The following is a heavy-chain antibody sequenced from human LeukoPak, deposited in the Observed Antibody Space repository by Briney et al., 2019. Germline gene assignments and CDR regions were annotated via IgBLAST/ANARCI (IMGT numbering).Heavy chain of an antibody. V-gene: IGHV1-69*13. CDR1: GGTFSSYD. Sequence: GASVKVSCKASGGTFSSYDISWVRQAPGQGLEWMGGIIPIFGTANYAQKFQGRVTITADESTSTAYMELSSLRSEDTAVYYCARELNDYGMDVWGQGTTVTVSS. J-gene: IGHJ6*02. D-gene: IGHD1-1*01. CDR2: IIPIFGTA. CDR3: ARELNDYGMDV.